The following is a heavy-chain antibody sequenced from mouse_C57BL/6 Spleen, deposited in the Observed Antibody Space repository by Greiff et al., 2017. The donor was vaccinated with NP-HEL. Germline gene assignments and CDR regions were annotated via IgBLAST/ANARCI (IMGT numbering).Heavy chain of an antibody. CDR3: ARHEERAGSSYNFDY. CDR1: GYTFTEYT. D-gene: IGHD1-1*01. V-gene: IGHV1-62-2*01. CDR2: FYPGSGSI. Sequence: VKLQESGAELVKPGASVKLSCKASGYTFTEYTIHWVKQRSGQGLEWIGWFYPGSGSIKYNEKFKDKATLTADKSSSTVYMELSRLTSEDSAVYICARHEERAGSSYNFDYWGQGTTLTVSS. J-gene: IGHJ2*01.